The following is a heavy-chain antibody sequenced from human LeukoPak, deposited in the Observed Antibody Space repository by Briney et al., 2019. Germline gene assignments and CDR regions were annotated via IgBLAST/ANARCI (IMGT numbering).Heavy chain of an antibody. CDR1: GFTVSNNY. Sequence: GRSLRLSCAASGFTVSNNYMSWVRHAPGKGLEWVSVIYSGDNTYYVESVKGRFTISRDNSKNTLFLQMNRLRAEDTAVYYCGGRRVLDASFDYWGQETLVTVSS. D-gene: IGHD3-16*01. CDR3: GGRRVLDASFDY. J-gene: IGHJ4*02. CDR2: IYSGDNT. V-gene: IGHV3-66*02.